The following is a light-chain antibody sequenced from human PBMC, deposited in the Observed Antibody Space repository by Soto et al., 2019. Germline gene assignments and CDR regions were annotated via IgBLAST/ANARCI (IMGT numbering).Light chain of an antibody. CDR2: HAS. CDR3: QQYNTYSYT. CDR1: QSISSW. V-gene: IGKV1-5*01. J-gene: IGKJ2*01. Sequence: DIQITQSPSALSASVGDRVTITCRASQSISSWLAWYQQKPGKAPKLLIYHASSLESRVPSRFSGSGSGTEFTLTISGLRPDDVATYYCQQYNTYSYTFGQGTKLEIK.